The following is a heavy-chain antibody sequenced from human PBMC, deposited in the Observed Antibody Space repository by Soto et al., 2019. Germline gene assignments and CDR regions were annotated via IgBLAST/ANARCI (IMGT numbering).Heavy chain of an antibody. J-gene: IGHJ4*02. Sequence: QVQLVESGGGVVQPGRSLRLSCAASGFTFSSYGMHWVRQAPGKGLEWVAVISYDGSNKYYADSVKGRFTISRDNSKNTLYLQMNSLRAEDTAVYYCAKDTGDYILTGYVPVGYWGQGTLVTVSS. D-gene: IGHD3-9*01. CDR2: ISYDGSNK. V-gene: IGHV3-30*18. CDR3: AKDTGDYILTGYVPVGY. CDR1: GFTFSSYG.